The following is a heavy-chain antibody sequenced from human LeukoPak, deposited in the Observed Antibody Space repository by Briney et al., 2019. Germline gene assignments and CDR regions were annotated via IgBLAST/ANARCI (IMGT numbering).Heavy chain of an antibody. V-gene: IGHV4-59*01. CDR1: GGSTSSYY. Sequence: SETLSLTCTVSGGSTSSYYCSWVRQPPGKGREWNGYIYYSGNTNYNPSLKSRVTISVDTSKNQFSLKLSSVTAADTAVYYCARADGGSYFFDYWGQGTLVTVSS. D-gene: IGHD1-26*01. J-gene: IGHJ4*02. CDR2: IYYSGNT. CDR3: ARADGGSYFFDY.